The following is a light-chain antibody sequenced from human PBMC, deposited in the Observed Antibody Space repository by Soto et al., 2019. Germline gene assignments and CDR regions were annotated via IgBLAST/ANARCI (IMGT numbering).Light chain of an antibody. V-gene: IGKV4-1*01. J-gene: IGKJ4*01. CDR1: QGVLYSSNNKNY. CDR3: QQYYSTPLT. Sequence: DIVLTQSPDSLAVSLGERATINCKSSQGVLYSSNNKNYLAWYQQKPGQPPKLLIYWASTREPGVPDRFSGSGSGTDFTLTISSLQAEDVAVYYCQQYYSTPLTFGGGTKV. CDR2: WAS.